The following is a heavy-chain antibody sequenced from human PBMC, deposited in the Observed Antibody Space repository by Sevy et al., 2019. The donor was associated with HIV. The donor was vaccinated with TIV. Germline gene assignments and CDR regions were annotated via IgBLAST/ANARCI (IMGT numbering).Heavy chain of an antibody. D-gene: IGHD5-12*01. CDR1: GGSISSGGYY. J-gene: IGHJ3*02. Sequence: SESLSLTCTVSGGSISSGGYYWSWIRQHPGKGLEWIGYIYYSGSTYYNASLKSRVTISVDTSKNQFSLKRSSVTAADTAVYYCARGPWKMATIGGDIWGQGTMVTVSS. V-gene: IGHV4-31*03. CDR2: IYYSGST. CDR3: ARGPWKMATIGGDI.